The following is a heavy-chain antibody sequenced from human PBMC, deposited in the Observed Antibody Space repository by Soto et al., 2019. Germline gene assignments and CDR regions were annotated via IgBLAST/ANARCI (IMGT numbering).Heavy chain of an antibody. V-gene: IGHV3-23*01. J-gene: IGHJ4*02. CDR3: ARNYDLLTGYSDS. CDR1: GFTFSSYA. D-gene: IGHD3-9*01. Sequence: GGSLRLSCAASGFTFSSYAMSWVRQAPGKGLEWVSAISGSVGSTYYADSVKGQFTISRDNSKNTLYLQMNSLRAEDTAVYYCARNYDLLTGYSDSWGQGTMVSVSS. CDR2: ISGSVGST.